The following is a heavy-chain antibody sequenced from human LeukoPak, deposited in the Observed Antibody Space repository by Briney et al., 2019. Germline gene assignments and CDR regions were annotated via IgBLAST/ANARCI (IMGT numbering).Heavy chain of an antibody. V-gene: IGHV3-23*01. D-gene: IGHD3-3*01. CDR2: ISGSGGST. Sequence: GGSLRLSCAASGFTVSSKYMNWVRQAPGKGLEWVSAISGSGGSTYYADSVKGRFTISRDNSKNTLYLQMNSLRAEDTAVYYCAKDYPLRFLEWFLTYFDYWGQGTLVTVSS. CDR1: GFTVSSKY. CDR3: AKDYPLRFLEWFLTYFDY. J-gene: IGHJ4*02.